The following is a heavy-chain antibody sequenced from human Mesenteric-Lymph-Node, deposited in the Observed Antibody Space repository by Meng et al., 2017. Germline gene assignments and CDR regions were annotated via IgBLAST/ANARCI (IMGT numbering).Heavy chain of an antibody. V-gene: IGHV6-1*01. CDR3: ARDWGDVRGGFDF. CDR2: TYYRSKYYN. D-gene: IGHD3-10*02. CDR1: HDSVPSNSAS. J-gene: IGHJ4*02. Sequence: LSQPRPRTVNASQSPPPTLSLSHDSVPSNSASWSCIRQSPSRDLEWLGRTYYRSKYYNDYALSVKSRKTINPDTSKNQFSLQLNSVTPEDTAIYYCARDWGDVRGGFDFWGQGTLVTVSS.